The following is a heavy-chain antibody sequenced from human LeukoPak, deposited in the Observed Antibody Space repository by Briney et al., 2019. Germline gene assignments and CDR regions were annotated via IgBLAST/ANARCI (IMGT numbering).Heavy chain of an antibody. D-gene: IGHD3-22*01. CDR1: GFTFSSYA. V-gene: IGHV3-23*01. CDR2: ISGSGGST. Sequence: GGSQRLSCAASGFTFSSYAMSWVRQAPGKGLEWVSAISGSGGSTYYADSVKGRFTISRDNSKNTLYLQMNSLRAEDTAVYYCAKGPLITMIVVVSTYFDYWGQGTLVTVSS. J-gene: IGHJ4*02. CDR3: AKGPLITMIVVVSTYFDY.